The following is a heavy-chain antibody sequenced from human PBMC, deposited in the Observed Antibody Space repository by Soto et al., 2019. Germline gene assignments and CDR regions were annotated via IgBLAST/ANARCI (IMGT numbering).Heavy chain of an antibody. CDR3: AKDYVSNDAFDI. Sequence: PGGSLRLSCAASGFTFSSYGMHWVRQAPGKGLEWVAVISYDGSNKYYADSVKGRFTISRDNSKNTLYLQMNSLRAEDTAVYYCAKDYVSNDAFDIWGQGTMVTVSS. V-gene: IGHV3-30*18. CDR2: ISYDGSNK. J-gene: IGHJ3*02. CDR1: GFTFSSYG. D-gene: IGHD3-16*01.